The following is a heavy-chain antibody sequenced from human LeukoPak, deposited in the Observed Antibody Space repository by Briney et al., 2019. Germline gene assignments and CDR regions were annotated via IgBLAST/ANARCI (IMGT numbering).Heavy chain of an antibody. D-gene: IGHD6-13*01. CDR2: ISNSSSTI. J-gene: IGHJ4*02. V-gene: IGHV3-48*01. CDR1: GFTFSYYS. CDR3: ARTIACDY. Sequence: GGSLRLSCAASGFTFSYYSMNWVRQAPGKGLEWGSYISNSSSTIYYADSVKCRFTISRDNAKNSLYLQMNSLRAEDTAVYYCARTIACDYWGQGTLVAVSS.